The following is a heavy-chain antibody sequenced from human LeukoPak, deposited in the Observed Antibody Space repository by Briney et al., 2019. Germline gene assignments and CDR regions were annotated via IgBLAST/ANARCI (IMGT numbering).Heavy chain of an antibody. V-gene: IGHV3-23*01. CDR3: AKDDRDWSGPTYIDY. CDR1: GFTFSSYA. D-gene: IGHD3-3*01. Sequence: PGGSLRLSCAASGFTFSSYAMSWVRQAPGKGLEWVSAISGSGGSTYYADSVKGRFTISRDSSKNTLYLQMNSLRAEDTAVYYCAKDDRDWSGPTYIDYWGQGTLVTVSS. CDR2: ISGSGGST. J-gene: IGHJ4*02.